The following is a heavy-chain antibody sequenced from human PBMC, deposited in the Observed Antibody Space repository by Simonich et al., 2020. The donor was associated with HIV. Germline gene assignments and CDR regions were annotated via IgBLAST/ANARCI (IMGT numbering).Heavy chain of an antibody. D-gene: IGHD3-3*01. V-gene: IGHV4-34*01. CDR2: INHSGIT. CDR3: ARRDRELILYFDY. CDR1: GGSFSGYY. J-gene: IGHJ4*02. Sequence: QVQLQQWGAGLLKPSETLSLTCAVYGGSFSGYYWSWIRRHPGKGLEWIGEINHSGITNYKSSLNSRATISVDKSKNQFSLKLSSVTAADTAIYYCARRDRELILYFDYWGQGNLVTVSS.